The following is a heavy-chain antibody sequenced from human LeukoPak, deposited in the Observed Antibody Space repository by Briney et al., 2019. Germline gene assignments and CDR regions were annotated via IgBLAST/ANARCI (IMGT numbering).Heavy chain of an antibody. J-gene: IGHJ3*02. V-gene: IGHV3-30*03. CDR3: ARRRIVGSTDDAFDI. CDR1: GFTFSSYG. CDR2: ISSDGNTK. D-gene: IGHD1-26*01. Sequence: GRSLRLSCAASGFTFSSYGMHWVRQAPGKGLEWAAVISSDGNTKYYADSVEGRFTISRDNSNNTLYLQMNSLGADDTAIYYCARRRIVGSTDDAFDIWGQGTMVTFSS.